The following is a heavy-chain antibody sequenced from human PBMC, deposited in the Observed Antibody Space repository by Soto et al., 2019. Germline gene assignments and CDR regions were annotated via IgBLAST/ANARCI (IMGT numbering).Heavy chain of an antibody. J-gene: IGHJ4*02. CDR3: VRHIKWGFDY. CDR1: GYSFTNYW. CDR2: IYPSDSHI. D-gene: IGHD7-27*01. V-gene: IGHV5-51*01. Sequence: LGESLKISCKGSGYSFTNYWIGWVRQMPGTGLQWLGMIYPSDSHIIYSPPFQGQVTISADNSISTAYLQWSSLKASDTAMYYCVRHIKWGFDYWSQGTLVTVSS.